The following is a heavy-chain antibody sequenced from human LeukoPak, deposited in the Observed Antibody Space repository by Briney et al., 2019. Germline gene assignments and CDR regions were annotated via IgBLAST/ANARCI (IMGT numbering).Heavy chain of an antibody. D-gene: IGHD2-15*01. J-gene: IGHJ4*02. CDR3: TAFDCSAGSCFSPFDH. V-gene: IGHV3-15*05. CDR2: IKSNSDGGTT. Sequence: AGGSLRLSCEASGLTFSKAWMGWVRQVPGKGMEWVGRIKSNSDGGTTDYAAPVKGRLIISRDDSKNTVYLQMNGLKTEDTALYFCTAFDCSAGSCFSPFDHWGQGTLVTVSP. CDR1: GLTFSKAW.